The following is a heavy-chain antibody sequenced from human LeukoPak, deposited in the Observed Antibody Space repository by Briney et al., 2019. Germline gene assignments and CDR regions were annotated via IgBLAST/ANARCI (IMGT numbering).Heavy chain of an antibody. CDR1: SASISSNSYY. D-gene: IGHD3-10*01. CDR3: ARGVLLWFGELSPYYFDY. Sequence: SETLSLTCTVSSASISSNSYYWAWIRQPPGKGLEWIGSISYTGSSYYYPSLRSRVTMSVDTSKNQFSLKLSSVTAADTAVYYCARGVLLWFGELSPYYFDYWGQGTLVTVSS. J-gene: IGHJ4*02. CDR2: ISYTGSS. V-gene: IGHV4-39*07.